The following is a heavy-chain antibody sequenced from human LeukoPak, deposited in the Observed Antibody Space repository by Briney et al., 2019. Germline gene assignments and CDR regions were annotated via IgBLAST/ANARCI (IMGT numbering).Heavy chain of an antibody. CDR3: ARDGGYTGGWTYGAGDY. Sequence: PGASLRLSCAASGFTFSAYVMHWVRQTPGKGLECVAGISNDGNEKYYADSVKGRFSISRDNSKNTLYLQMSSLRTEDTAVYYCARDGGYTGGWTYGAGDYWGQGTLVTVSS. V-gene: IGHV3-30*04. CDR1: GFTFSAYV. J-gene: IGHJ4*01. D-gene: IGHD2-8*02. CDR2: ISNDGNEK.